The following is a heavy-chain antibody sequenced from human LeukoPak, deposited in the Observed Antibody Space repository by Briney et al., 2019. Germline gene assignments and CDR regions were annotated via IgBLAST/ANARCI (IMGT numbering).Heavy chain of an antibody. D-gene: IGHD3-3*01. Sequence: ASVKVSCKASGYTFTSYDINWVRQATGQGLEWMGWMNPNSGNTGYAQKFQGRVTMTRNTSISTAYMELSSLRSEDTAVYYCARGNDFWSGSNYYYYMDVWGKGTTVTVSS. J-gene: IGHJ6*03. CDR2: MNPNSGNT. CDR3: ARGNDFWSGSNYYYYMDV. CDR1: GYTFTSYD. V-gene: IGHV1-8*01.